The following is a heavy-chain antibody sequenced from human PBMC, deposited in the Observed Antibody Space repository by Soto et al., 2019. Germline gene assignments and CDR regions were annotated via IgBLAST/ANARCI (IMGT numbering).Heavy chain of an antibody. Sequence: PSETLSLTCTVSGGSISSSSYYWGWIRQPPGKGLEWIGSIYYSGSTYYNPSLKSRVTISVDTSKNQFSLKLSSVTAADAAVYYCAGSPYGSGTYYNQYNWFDPWGQGTLVT. CDR1: GGSISSSSYY. V-gene: IGHV4-39*01. D-gene: IGHD3-10*01. CDR2: IYYSGST. J-gene: IGHJ5*02. CDR3: AGSPYGSGTYYNQYNWFDP.